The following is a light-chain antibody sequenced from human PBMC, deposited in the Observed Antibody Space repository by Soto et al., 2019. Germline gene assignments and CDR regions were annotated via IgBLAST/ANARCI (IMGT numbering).Light chain of an antibody. Sequence: EIVLTQSPDTLSLSPGARSPLSGRASQSVSSYLAWYQQKPGQATRLLIYDTSTRATGVPARFSGSRSGPEFTLTINSLQSEDFAIYYCKPYNNWPLTFGRGTKVDIK. CDR1: QSVSSY. J-gene: IGKJ4*01. CDR3: KPYNNWPLT. CDR2: DTS. V-gene: IGKV3-15*01.